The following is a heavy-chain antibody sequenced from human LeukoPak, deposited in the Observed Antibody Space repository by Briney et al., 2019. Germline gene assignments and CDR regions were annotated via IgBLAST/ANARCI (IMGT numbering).Heavy chain of an antibody. CDR3: AKNGFHCTSTSCYSTSYYFDY. D-gene: IGHD2-2*01. J-gene: IGHJ4*02. V-gene: IGHV3-23*01. CDR2: ISGGGGST. CDR1: GFTFGSYA. Sequence: GGSLRLSCAASGFTFGSYAMSRVRQAPGKGLQWVSAISGGGGSTYYADSVKGRFTISRDNSKNTLYLQMNSLRAEDAAVYYCAKNGFHCTSTSCYSTSYYFDYWGQGTLVTVSS.